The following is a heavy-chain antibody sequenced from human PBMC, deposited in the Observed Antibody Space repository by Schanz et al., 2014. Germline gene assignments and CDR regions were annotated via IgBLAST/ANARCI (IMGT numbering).Heavy chain of an antibody. CDR1: GFTFGDYA. J-gene: IGHJ4*02. Sequence: EVQLVESGGGLVQPGGSLRLSCTASGFTFGDYAMTWVRQAPGMGLEWVSAISGRDGSTYYADAVRGRFTISRDNAKNSLYLQMNSLRAEDTAVYHCVSSGSYSSYAFWGQGTLVTVSS. CDR3: VSSGSYSSYAF. D-gene: IGHD3-10*01. CDR2: ISGRDGST. V-gene: IGHV3-23*04.